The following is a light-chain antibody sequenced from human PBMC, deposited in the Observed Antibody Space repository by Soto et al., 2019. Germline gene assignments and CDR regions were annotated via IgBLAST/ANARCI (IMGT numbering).Light chain of an antibody. CDR2: AAS. J-gene: IGKJ1*01. Sequence: EIVMTQSPDTLYVSPGEGATLSGRASQSVRTKLAWYQQKAGQAPRLLIYAASRRAPGIPERFSGSGSGTDFTLTISRLEPEDFAVYYCQQYLTSPKTFGQGTKVDI. V-gene: IGKV3-20*01. CDR1: QSVRTK. CDR3: QQYLTSPKT.